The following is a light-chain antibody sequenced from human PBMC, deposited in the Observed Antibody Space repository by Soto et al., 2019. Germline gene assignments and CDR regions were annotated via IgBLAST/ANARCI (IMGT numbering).Light chain of an antibody. Sequence: ALTQPASVSGSPGQSITISCTGTSRDVGIYNLVSWYQLHPGKVPKLIIYEDTKRPSGISSRFSGSESGITAFLTISGLQAEDEADYYCCSYAGSSTYVSGTGTKVTVL. V-gene: IGLV2-23*01. CDR1: SRDVGIYNL. J-gene: IGLJ1*01. CDR3: CSYAGSSTYV. CDR2: EDT.